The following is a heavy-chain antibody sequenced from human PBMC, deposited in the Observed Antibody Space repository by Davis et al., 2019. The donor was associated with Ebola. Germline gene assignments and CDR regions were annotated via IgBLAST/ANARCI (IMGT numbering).Heavy chain of an antibody. CDR2: IYSSGST. CDR3: ARDKFDILTDHYFDY. J-gene: IGHJ4*02. V-gene: IGHV4-59*11. D-gene: IGHD3-9*01. Sequence: MPGGSLRLSCTVSGGSISSHYWSWVRQPPGKGLEWIAFIYSSGSTNYNPSLKSRVTISVDTSKNQFSLKLSSVTAADTAVYYCARDKFDILTDHYFDYWGQGTLVTVSS. CDR1: GGSISSHY.